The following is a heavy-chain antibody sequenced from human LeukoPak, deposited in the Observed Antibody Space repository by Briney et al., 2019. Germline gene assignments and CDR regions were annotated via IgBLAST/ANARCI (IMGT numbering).Heavy chain of an antibody. CDR2: ISDSGCIT. CDR3: AKGGGQTFDY. CDR1: GFTFSSYA. J-gene: IGHJ4*02. V-gene: IGHV3-23*01. Sequence: PGGSLRLSCAASGFTFSSYAMSWVRQAPGKGLEWVSSISDSGCITFYADSVKGRFTISRDNSKNTLYLQMNSLRAEETAVYYCAKGGGQTFDYWGQGTLVTVSS. D-gene: IGHD3-16*01.